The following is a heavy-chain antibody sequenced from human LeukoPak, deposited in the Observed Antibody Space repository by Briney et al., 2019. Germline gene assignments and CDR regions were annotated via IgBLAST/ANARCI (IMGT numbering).Heavy chain of an antibody. J-gene: IGHJ4*02. D-gene: IGHD1-7*01. CDR3: ARGRDWNYCFDY. CDR2: ISSSSSTI. Sequence: GGSLRLSCAASGFIFSSYSMNWVRQAPGKGLEWVSYISSSSSTIHYADSVKGRFTISRDNAKNSLYLQMNSLRAEDTAVYYCARGRDWNYCFDYWGQGTLVTVSS. CDR1: GFIFSSYS. V-gene: IGHV3-48*01.